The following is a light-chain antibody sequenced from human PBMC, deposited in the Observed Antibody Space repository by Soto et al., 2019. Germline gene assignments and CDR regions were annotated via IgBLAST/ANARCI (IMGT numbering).Light chain of an antibody. Sequence: QSALTQPASVSGSPGQSITISCTGSNSDIGGYSYVSWYQQHPGKAPKLMIYDVSNRPSGVSYRFSGSKSGNTASLTISGLHAEDEADYYCTSYTSRSTLVVFGGGTKLTVL. V-gene: IGLV2-14*03. CDR2: DVS. J-gene: IGLJ2*01. CDR3: TSYTSRSTLVV. CDR1: NSDIGGYSY.